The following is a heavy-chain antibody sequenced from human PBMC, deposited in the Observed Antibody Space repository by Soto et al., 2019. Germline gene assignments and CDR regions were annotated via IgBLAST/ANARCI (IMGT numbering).Heavy chain of an antibody. CDR1: GFTFSDYG. V-gene: IGHV3-23*01. J-gene: IGHJ6*02. CDR2: ISDSGGST. Sequence: GGSLRLSCVASGFTFSDYGMSWVRQAPGKGLEWVSAISDSGGSTYYADSVKGRFTISRDNSKNTLYLQMNSLRAEDTAVYYCAKDDHITIYYSMDVWGQGTTVTVSS. CDR3: AKDDHITIYYSMDV. D-gene: IGHD3-10*01.